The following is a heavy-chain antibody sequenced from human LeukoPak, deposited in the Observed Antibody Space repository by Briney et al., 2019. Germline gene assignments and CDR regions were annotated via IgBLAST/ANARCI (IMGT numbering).Heavy chain of an antibody. CDR1: GGSISTYY. V-gene: IGHV4-4*07. Sequence: PSETLSLTCTVSGGSISTYYWSWIRQPAGTALEWIGRIYTSGTITYNPSLKSRVTMSVDTSKNQFSLKLSSVTAADTAVYYCARDSGTTGEVKFDPWGQGTLVTVSS. CDR2: IYTSGTI. CDR3: ARDSGTTGEVKFDP. D-gene: IGHD3-10*01. J-gene: IGHJ5*02.